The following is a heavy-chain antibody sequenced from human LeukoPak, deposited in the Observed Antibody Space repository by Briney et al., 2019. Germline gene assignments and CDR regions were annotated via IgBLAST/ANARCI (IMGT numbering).Heavy chain of an antibody. CDR2: ITGSGGTT. CDR1: GFTFSGYV. Sequence: GGSLRLSCAASGFTFSGYVMSWVRQAPGKGLEWVSAITGSGGTTYYSDSVKGRFTICRDNSKSTLYLQKSSLRAEDTAVYYCARRNSGWPHDYWGQGTLVTVSS. J-gene: IGHJ4*02. CDR3: ARRNSGWPHDY. V-gene: IGHV3-23*01. D-gene: IGHD6-19*01.